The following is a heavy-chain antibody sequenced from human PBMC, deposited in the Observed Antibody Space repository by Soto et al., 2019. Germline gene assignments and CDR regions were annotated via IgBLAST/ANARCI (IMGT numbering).Heavy chain of an antibody. CDR1: GYSFTSNW. V-gene: IGHV5-10-1*01. CDR3: ARLRTSGRRYYGLDV. Sequence: PGESLKISCKGSGYSFTSNWISWVRQMPGKGLEWMGRIDPSDSYTNYSPSFQGHVTISVDKSISTAYLQWSSLKASDTAMYYCARLRTSGRRYYGLDVWGQGTTVTVYS. D-gene: IGHD2-2*01. J-gene: IGHJ6*02. CDR2: IDPSDSYT.